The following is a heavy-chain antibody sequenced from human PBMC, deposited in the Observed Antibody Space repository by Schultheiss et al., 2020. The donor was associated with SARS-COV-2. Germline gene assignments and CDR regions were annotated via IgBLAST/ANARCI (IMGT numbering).Heavy chain of an antibody. CDR2: IYPGDSDT. J-gene: IGHJ4*02. CDR3: ARRVAVAGHGFDY. Sequence: GESLKISCKGSGYSFTNYWIGWVRQMPDKGLAWMGIIYPGDSDTRYSPSFQGQVTISADKSISTAYLKWSSLKASDTAMYYCARRVAVAGHGFDYWGQGTLVTVSS. V-gene: IGHV5-51*01. CDR1: GYSFTNYW. D-gene: IGHD6-19*01.